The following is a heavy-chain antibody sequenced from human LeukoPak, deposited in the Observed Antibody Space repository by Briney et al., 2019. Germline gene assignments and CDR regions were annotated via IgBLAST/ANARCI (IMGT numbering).Heavy chain of an antibody. CDR1: GFTFSSYA. V-gene: IGHV3-23*01. D-gene: IGHD5-12*01. CDR3: AKDEVATGYYFDY. Sequence: PGGSLRLSCAASGFTFSSYAMSWVRQAPGKGLEWVSAISGSGGSTYYADSVKGRFTISRDNSKNTLYLQMNSLRAEDTAAYYCAKDEVATGYYFDYWGQGTLVTVSS. CDR2: ISGSGGST. J-gene: IGHJ4*02.